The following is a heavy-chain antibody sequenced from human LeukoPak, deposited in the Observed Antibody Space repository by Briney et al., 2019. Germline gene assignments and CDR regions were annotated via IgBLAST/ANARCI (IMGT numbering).Heavy chain of an antibody. CDR2: IKQDGSAK. D-gene: IGHD6-13*01. V-gene: IGHV3-7*01. CDR1: GFTFSSYW. CDR3: ASPFAIAAAGTDWYFDL. J-gene: IGHJ2*01. Sequence: GGSLRLSCAASGFTFSSYWMSWVRLAPGKGLEWVANIKQDGSAKFYVESVKGRFTISRDNAKKSLYLQMNSLRAEGTSVYYCASPFAIAAAGTDWYFDLWGRGTLVTVSS.